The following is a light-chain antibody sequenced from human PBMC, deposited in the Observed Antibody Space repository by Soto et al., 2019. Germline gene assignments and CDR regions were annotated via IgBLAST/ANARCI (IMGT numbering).Light chain of an antibody. V-gene: IGLV2-14*01. Sequence: QSALTQPASVSGSPGQSITISCTGTSSDVGGYNYVSWYQQHPGKAPRLMIYEVSNRPSGLSNRFSGSKSDNTASLTISGLQAEDEADYYCSSETSSSTGVFGGGTKLTVL. CDR3: SSETSSSTGV. CDR2: EVS. CDR1: SSDVGGYNY. J-gene: IGLJ3*02.